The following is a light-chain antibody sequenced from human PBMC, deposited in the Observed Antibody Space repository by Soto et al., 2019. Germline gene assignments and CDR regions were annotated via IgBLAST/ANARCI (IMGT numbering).Light chain of an antibody. V-gene: IGKV3-11*01. J-gene: IGKJ5*01. CDR2: DVS. Sequence: VLKQFLSTLTVCRSLRPSLSWRASQSVSSYLAWYQQKPGQAPRLLIYDVSNRATGIPARFSGSGSGTDFTLTICSLEPEDFAVYYCQQRYIWSLEFCEVARLDIK. CDR3: QQRYIWSLE. CDR1: QSVSSY.